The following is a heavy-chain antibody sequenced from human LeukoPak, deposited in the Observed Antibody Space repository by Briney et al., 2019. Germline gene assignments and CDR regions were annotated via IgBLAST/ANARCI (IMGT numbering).Heavy chain of an antibody. CDR1: GFTFSTYW. Sequence: GGSLRLSCAASGFTFSTYWMSWVRQAPGKGLEWVANINQDGSERYYVDSVKGRFTISRDNAKNSLSLQMNSLSAEDTAVCFCARNPAKVVPAVYWGQGTLVTASS. CDR2: INQDGSER. D-gene: IGHD2-2*01. J-gene: IGHJ4*02. CDR3: ARNPAKVVPAVY. V-gene: IGHV3-7*01.